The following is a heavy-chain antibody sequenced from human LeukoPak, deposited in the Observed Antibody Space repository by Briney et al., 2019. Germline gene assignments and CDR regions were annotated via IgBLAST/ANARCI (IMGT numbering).Heavy chain of an antibody. D-gene: IGHD2-21*01. CDR1: GYTFINHA. V-gene: IGHV1-3*04. CDR3: ARRLGRSFDY. CDR2: INIGNGNT. Sequence: ASVKVSCKASGYTFINHAIHWVRQAPGQRLEWMGWINIGNGNTKYSQNFQGRITITRDTPATTAYMDLSSLRSEDTAMYYCARRLGRSFDYWGQGTLVTVSS. J-gene: IGHJ4*02.